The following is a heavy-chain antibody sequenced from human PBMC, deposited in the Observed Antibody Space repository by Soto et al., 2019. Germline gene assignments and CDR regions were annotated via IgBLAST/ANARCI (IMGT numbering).Heavy chain of an antibody. CDR1: GFTFDNYG. D-gene: IGHD5-12*01. CDR2: VSYDGTKT. CDR3: AKDLRQAASGATVYGMDV. V-gene: IGHV3-30*18. J-gene: IGHJ6*02. Sequence: QEQLVEAGGGEVQPGTSLRLSCAASGFTFDNYGMHWVRQAPGKGLEWVAVVSYDGTKTYYGDSVKGRLTIYRDNSKNTVYLHMSRLRPEDTAVYYCAKDLRQAASGATVYGMDVWGQGTTVTVSS.